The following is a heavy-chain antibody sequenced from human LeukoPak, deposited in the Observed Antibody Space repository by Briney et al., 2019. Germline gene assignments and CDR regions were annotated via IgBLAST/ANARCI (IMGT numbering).Heavy chain of an antibody. CDR1: GYTFTGYY. V-gene: IGHV1-46*01. J-gene: IGHJ6*02. D-gene: IGHD3-3*01. CDR2: INPSGGST. Sequence: GASVKVSCKASGYTFTGYYMHWVRQAPGQGLEWMGIINPSGGSTSYAQKFQGRVTMTRDTSTSTVYMELSSLRSEDTAVYYCAREVNLLRFLEWFNSVYYGMDVWGQGTTVTVSS. CDR3: AREVNLLRFLEWFNSVYYGMDV.